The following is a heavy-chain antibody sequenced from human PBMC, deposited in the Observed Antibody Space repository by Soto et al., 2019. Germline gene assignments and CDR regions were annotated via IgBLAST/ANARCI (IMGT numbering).Heavy chain of an antibody. V-gene: IGHV1-18*01. D-gene: IGHD3-10*01. J-gene: IGHJ6*02. Sequence: ASVKVSCKASGYTFTSYGISWVRQAPGQGLEWLGWISAYNGNTNYAQKLQGRVTMTTDTSTSTAYMELRSLRSDDTAVYYCARVNITMVRGVISYYYGMDVWGQGTTVTVSS. CDR1: GYTFTSYG. CDR2: ISAYNGNT. CDR3: ARVNITMVRGVISYYYGMDV.